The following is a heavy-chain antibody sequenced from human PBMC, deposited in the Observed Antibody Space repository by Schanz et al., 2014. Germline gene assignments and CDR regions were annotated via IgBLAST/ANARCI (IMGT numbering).Heavy chain of an antibody. CDR1: GFSFSTYW. CDR3: ARAGYCTSVSCSLFVSDY. Sequence: EVQLVESGGGLVQPGGSLRLSCAASGFSFSTYWMSWVRQAPGKGLEWVSAISGSGGSTYYADSVKGRFTISRDNSKNTLYLQMNSLRAEDTAVYYCARAGYCTSVSCSLFVSDYWGQGTLVTVSS. J-gene: IGHJ4*02. D-gene: IGHD2-2*03. CDR2: ISGSGGST. V-gene: IGHV3-23*04.